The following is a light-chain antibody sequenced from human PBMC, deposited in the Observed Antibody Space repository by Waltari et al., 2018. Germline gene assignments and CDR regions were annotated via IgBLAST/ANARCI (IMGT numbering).Light chain of an antibody. J-gene: IGLJ2*01. CDR3: SSNASSGTYF. V-gene: IGLV2-14*01. CDR1: SSVIGTTIA. CDR2: DVT. Sequence: QSGLTLPPSLSRPPSRSITISLTATSSVIGTTIALAWYQHHPDKAPKLVIYDVTNRPSGVSNRFSGSMSGNTASLTISGLQTEDEADYYCSSNASSGTYFFGGGTKVTVL.